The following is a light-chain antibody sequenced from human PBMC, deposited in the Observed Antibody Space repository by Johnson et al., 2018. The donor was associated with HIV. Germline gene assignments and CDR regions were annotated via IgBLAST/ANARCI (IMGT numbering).Light chain of an antibody. CDR3: GTWDSSLSAGV. V-gene: IGLV1-51*02. CDR2: EPN. Sequence: QSVLTQPPSVSAAPGQTVTISCSGSSSNIGNNYVSLYQQVPGTAPKLLIYEPNNRPSGIPDRFSGYKSGTSATLGITGLQTGDEAEYYCGTWDSSLSAGVFGTGTKVTVL. J-gene: IGLJ1*01. CDR1: SSNIGNNY.